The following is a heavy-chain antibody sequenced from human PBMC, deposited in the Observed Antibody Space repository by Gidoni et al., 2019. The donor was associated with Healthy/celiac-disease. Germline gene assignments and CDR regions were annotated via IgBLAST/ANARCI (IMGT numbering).Heavy chain of an antibody. J-gene: IGHJ4*02. CDR2: IYYSGST. V-gene: IGHV4-30-4*01. Sequence: QVQLQESGPGLVKPSQTLSLTCTVAGGAISSGYYSWSWIRQPPGQGLEWIGYIYYSGSTIYKSSLWTRVTISVDTSTTPFSLKPSSVIAADTAVSYCARSPHSYDSSGYSYWGQGTLVTVSS. CDR1: GGAISSGYYS. D-gene: IGHD3-22*01. CDR3: ARSPHSYDSSGYSY.